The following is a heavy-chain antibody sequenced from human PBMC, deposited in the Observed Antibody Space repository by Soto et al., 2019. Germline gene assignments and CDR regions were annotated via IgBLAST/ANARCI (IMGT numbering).Heavy chain of an antibody. CDR3: ARTGHNWNYVATWFDP. CDR1: GYTFTSYG. D-gene: IGHD1-7*01. Sequence: ASVKVSCKASGYTFTSYGISWVRQAPGQGLEWMGWISAYNGNTNYAQKLQGRVTMTTDTSTSTAYMELRSLRSDDTAVYCCARTGHNWNYVATWFDPWGQGTLVTVSS. CDR2: ISAYNGNT. V-gene: IGHV1-18*01. J-gene: IGHJ5*02.